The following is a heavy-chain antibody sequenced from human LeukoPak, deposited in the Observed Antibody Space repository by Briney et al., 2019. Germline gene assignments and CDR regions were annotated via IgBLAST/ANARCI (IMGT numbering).Heavy chain of an antibody. Sequence: PGGSLRLSCEASGFTFRSYAMNWVRLAPGKGLEWVSSLSGRGDITYYADSVKGRFTISRDNSKNTLYLQMNSLRAEDTAIHYCATDYGDYGYFDLWGRGTLVTVSS. J-gene: IGHJ2*01. V-gene: IGHV3-23*01. D-gene: IGHD4-17*01. CDR2: LSGRGDIT. CDR3: ATDYGDYGYFDL. CDR1: GFTFRSYA.